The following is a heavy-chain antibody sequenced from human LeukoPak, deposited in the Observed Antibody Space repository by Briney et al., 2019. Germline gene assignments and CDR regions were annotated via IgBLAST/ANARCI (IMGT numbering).Heavy chain of an antibody. CDR3: ARRLIVTMVRGVGPALDY. CDR2: INHSGST. Sequence: PSETLSLTCAVYGGSFSGYYWSWIRQPPGKGLEWIGEINHSGSTNYNPSLKSRVTISVDTSKNQFSLKLSSVTAADTAVYYCARRLIVTMVRGVGPALDYWGQGTLVTVSS. CDR1: GGSFSGYY. J-gene: IGHJ4*02. D-gene: IGHD3-10*01. V-gene: IGHV4-34*01.